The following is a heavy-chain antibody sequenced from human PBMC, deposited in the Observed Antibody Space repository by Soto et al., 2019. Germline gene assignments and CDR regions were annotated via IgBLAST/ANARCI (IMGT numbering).Heavy chain of an antibody. CDR3: ASGRVRSFYYGMDV. CDR2: ISGSGDST. V-gene: IGHV3-23*01. J-gene: IGHJ6*02. CDR1: RFTFSSYA. Sequence: EVQLLESGGGLVQPGGSLRLSCAASRFTFSSYAMTWVRQAPGKGLEWVSAISGSGDSTYYAGSVKGRFTISRDNSKNTLYLQMNSLRAEDTAVYYCASGRVRSFYYGMDVWGQGTTVTVSS. D-gene: IGHD1-26*01.